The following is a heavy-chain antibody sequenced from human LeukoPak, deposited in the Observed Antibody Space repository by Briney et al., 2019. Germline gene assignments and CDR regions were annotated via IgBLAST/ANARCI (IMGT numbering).Heavy chain of an antibody. CDR1: GFSFKSYA. Sequence: GRSLRLPCRASGFSFKSYAMHWVRQAPGKGLEWLAFILHDGSKTYHADSINGRFTISRDNSNNTLFLQMSSLTTEDTGVYYCAKDRYGSGNNWLDPWGQGTLVTVSS. V-gene: IGHV3-30*18. CDR2: ILHDGSKT. D-gene: IGHD3-10*01. CDR3: AKDRYGSGNNWLDP. J-gene: IGHJ5*02.